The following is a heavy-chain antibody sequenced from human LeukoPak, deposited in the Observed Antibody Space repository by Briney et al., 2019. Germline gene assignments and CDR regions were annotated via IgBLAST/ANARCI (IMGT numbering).Heavy chain of an antibody. CDR2: IYYSGST. Sequence: SETLSLTCTVSGGSISSYYWSWARHPPGKGLEWFGNIYYSGSTNYNPSLKSRVTISVDTSKNQFSLKLSSVTAADTAVYYCARAPGIAVAGTPFDYWGQGTLVTVSS. J-gene: IGHJ4*02. V-gene: IGHV4-59*13. CDR3: ARAPGIAVAGTPFDY. CDR1: GGSISSYY. D-gene: IGHD6-19*01.